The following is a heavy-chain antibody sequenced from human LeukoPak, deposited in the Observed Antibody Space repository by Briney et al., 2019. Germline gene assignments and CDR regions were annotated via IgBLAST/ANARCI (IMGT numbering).Heavy chain of an antibody. CDR2: ISGSAGST. J-gene: IGHJ6*03. D-gene: IGHD4-17*01. V-gene: IGHV3-23*01. CDR3: AKALRTDYYYYMDV. CDR1: GLTFSDYA. Sequence: GGSLRVSCVASGLTFSDYAMNWVRQAPGKGLEWVSTISGSAGSTYYADAVKGRFTISRDNSKSTLYLQMNSLRADDTAVYYCAKALRTDYYYYMDVWGKGTTVTVSS.